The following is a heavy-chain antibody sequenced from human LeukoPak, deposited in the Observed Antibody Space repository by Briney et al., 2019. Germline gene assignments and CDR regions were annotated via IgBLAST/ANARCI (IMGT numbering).Heavy chain of an antibody. Sequence: GGSLRLSCAASGFNFSSYAMRWVRQAPGKGLEWVAIISYDGSNKYYVQSVKGRFTIYRDNSKNTLYLQMNSQRAEDTAVYCCARGDYSILYSYYGMDVWAQGTRVTVSS. CDR2: ISYDGSNK. J-gene: IGHJ6*02. D-gene: IGHD4-11*01. CDR3: ARGDYSILYSYYGMDV. CDR1: GFNFSSYA. V-gene: IGHV3-30-3*01.